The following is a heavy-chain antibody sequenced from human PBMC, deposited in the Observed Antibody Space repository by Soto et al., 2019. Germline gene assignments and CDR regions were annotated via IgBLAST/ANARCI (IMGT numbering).Heavy chain of an antibody. D-gene: IGHD2-2*01. Sequence: SQTLSLTCAISGDSVSSNSAAWNWIRQSPSRGLEWLGRTYYRSKWYNDYAVSVKSRITINPDTSKNQFSLQLNSVTPEDTAVYYCARMGPVVPAAMLYYYYYMDVWGKGTTVTVSS. CDR2: TYYRSKWYN. V-gene: IGHV6-1*01. J-gene: IGHJ6*03. CDR1: GDSVSSNSAA. CDR3: ARMGPVVPAAMLYYYYYMDV.